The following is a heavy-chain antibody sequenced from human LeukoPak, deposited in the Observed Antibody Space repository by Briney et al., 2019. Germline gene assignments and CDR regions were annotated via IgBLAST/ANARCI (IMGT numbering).Heavy chain of an antibody. CDR3: AKDISRVLVGAFDI. CDR1: GFTFDDYA. Sequence: PGGSLRFSCAASGFTFDDYAMHWVRQAPGKGLEWVSLISGDGGSTYYADSVKGRFTISRDNSKNSLYLQMNSLRTEDTALYYCAKDISRVLVGAFDIWGQGTMVTVSS. J-gene: IGHJ3*02. CDR2: ISGDGGST. D-gene: IGHD3-10*01. V-gene: IGHV3-43*02.